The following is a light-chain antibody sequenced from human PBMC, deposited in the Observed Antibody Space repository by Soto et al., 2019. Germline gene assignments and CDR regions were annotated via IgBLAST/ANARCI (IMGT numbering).Light chain of an antibody. V-gene: IGKV3-20*01. Sequence: EIVLTQSPGTLSLSPGERATLSCRASQSVSSSYLAWYQQQPGQAPRLLISGASSRATGIPDRFSGSGSGTDFTLTISRLEPEDFAVYYCQQYSSSPPLTFGGGTKVEIK. J-gene: IGKJ4*01. CDR3: QQYSSSPPLT. CDR1: QSVSSSY. CDR2: GAS.